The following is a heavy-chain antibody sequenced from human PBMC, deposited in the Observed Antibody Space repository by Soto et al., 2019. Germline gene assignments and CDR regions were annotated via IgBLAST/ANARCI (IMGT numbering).Heavy chain of an antibody. CDR1: GGSISSSNW. CDR3: AKRADGITIFGATLGGMDV. V-gene: IGHV4-4*02. CDR2: IYHTGRN. Sequence: QVQLQESGPGLVKPSGTLTLTCAVSGGSISSSNWWSWVRLSPGKGLEWIGEIYHTGRNNYNPSLKSRVIISVDRSKNLFSLGVSSVTAADTAVYYCAKRADGITIFGATLGGMDVWGQGTTVTVSS. J-gene: IGHJ6*02. D-gene: IGHD3-3*01.